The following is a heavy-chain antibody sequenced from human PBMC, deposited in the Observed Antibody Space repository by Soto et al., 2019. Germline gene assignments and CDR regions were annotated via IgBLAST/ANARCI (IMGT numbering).Heavy chain of an antibody. Sequence: WGSLRLSCAASGFTFSSYGMHWVRQAPGKGLEWVAVISYDGSNKYYADSVKGRFTISRDNSKNTLYLQMNSLRAEDTPVYYCAQIEYYYDSSGYYFWGQGTMVTVSS. CDR1: GFTFSSYG. CDR3: AQIEYYYDSSGYYF. V-gene: IGHV3-30*18. J-gene: IGHJ4*02. D-gene: IGHD3-22*01. CDR2: ISYDGSNK.